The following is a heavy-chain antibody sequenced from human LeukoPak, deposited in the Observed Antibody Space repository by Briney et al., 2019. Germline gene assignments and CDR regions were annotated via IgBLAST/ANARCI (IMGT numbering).Heavy chain of an antibody. Sequence: GGSLRLSCAASGFTFSSYAMSWVRQAPGKGLEWVSAISGSGGSTYYADSVKGRFTISRDNSKNTLYLQMNSLRAEDTAVYYCLKDIVVVVAPGDAFDIWGQGTMVTVTS. J-gene: IGHJ3*02. V-gene: IGHV3-23*01. CDR2: ISGSGGST. CDR1: GFTFSSYA. CDR3: LKDIVVVVAPGDAFDI. D-gene: IGHD2-15*01.